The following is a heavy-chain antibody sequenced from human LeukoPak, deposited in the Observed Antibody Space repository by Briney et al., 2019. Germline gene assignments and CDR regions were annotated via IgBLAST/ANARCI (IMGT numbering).Heavy chain of an antibody. CDR1: GFTFSSYA. J-gene: IGHJ4*02. CDR2: ISFDGNDK. V-gene: IGHV3-30*03. D-gene: IGHD3-10*01. Sequence: GGSLRLSCAASGFTFSSYAMSWVRQAPGKGLEWVTLISFDGNDKKYADSVKGRFTVSRDNSRNTLFLQMNSLRPEDTAVYYCARVYGSEIDYWGQGTLVTVSS. CDR3: ARVYGSEIDY.